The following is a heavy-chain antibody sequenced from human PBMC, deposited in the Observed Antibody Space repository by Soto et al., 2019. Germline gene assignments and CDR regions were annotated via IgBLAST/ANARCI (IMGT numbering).Heavy chain of an antibody. Sequence: SETLSLTCTVSGGSISSNYWTWIRQPPGKGLEWIGYVYNSGSTNYNPSLKSRVTISGDTSKSQFSLKVNSMTAADTAVYYCARYRREAVAGYTLDNWGQGILVTVSS. CDR2: VYNSGST. CDR3: ARYRREAVAGYTLDN. D-gene: IGHD6-13*01. V-gene: IGHV4-59*01. CDR1: GGSISSNY. J-gene: IGHJ4*02.